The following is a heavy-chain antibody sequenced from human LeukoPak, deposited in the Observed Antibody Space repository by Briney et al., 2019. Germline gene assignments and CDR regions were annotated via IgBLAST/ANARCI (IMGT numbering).Heavy chain of an antibody. V-gene: IGHV3-23*01. CDR3: ANQLGWLGPPPDY. J-gene: IGHJ4*02. CDR2: ISGIGGST. D-gene: IGHD6-19*01. Sequence: GGSLRLSCAASGFTFSSYAMSWVRQAPGKGLGWVSAISGIGGSTYYADSVKGRFTISRDNSKNTLYLQMNSLRADDTAVYYCANQLGWLGPPPDYWGQGTLVTVSS. CDR1: GFTFSSYA.